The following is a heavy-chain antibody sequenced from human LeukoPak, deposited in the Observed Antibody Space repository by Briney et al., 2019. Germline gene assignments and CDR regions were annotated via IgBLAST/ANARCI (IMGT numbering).Heavy chain of an antibody. CDR1: GFTFDDYA. D-gene: IGHD3/OR15-3a*01. Sequence: PGGSLRLSCAASGFTFDDYAMHWVRQAPGKGLEWVSLISGDGGSTYYADSVKGRFTISRDNSKNTLYLQMNSLRAEDTAVYYCARDYDAFDIWGQGTMVTVSS. V-gene: IGHV3-43*02. CDR3: ARDYDAFDI. CDR2: ISGDGGST. J-gene: IGHJ3*02.